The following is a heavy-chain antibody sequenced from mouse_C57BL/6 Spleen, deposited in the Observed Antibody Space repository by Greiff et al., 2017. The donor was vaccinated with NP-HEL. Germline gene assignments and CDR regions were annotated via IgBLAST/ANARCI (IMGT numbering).Heavy chain of an antibody. CDR1: GYTFTDYY. D-gene: IGHD4-1*02. CDR3: AITTGTRDFDY. V-gene: IGHV1-26*01. CDR2: INPNNGGT. Sequence: EVQLQQSGPELVKPGASVKISCKASGYTFTDYYMNWVKQSNGKSLEWIGDINPNNGGTSYNQKFKGKATLTVDKSSSTAYMELRSLTSEDSAVYYCAITTGTRDFDYWGQGTTLTVSS. J-gene: IGHJ2*01.